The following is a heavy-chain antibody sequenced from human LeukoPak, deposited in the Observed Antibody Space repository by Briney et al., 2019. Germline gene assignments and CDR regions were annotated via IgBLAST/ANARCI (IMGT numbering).Heavy chain of an antibody. J-gene: IGHJ5*02. CDR1: GYTFTGYY. D-gene: IGHD2-15*01. CDR2: FNPNSGGT. CDR3: ARGYCSGGSCYSVENWFDP. V-gene: IGHV1-2*06. Sequence: GASVKVSCNAAGYTFTGYYVFWVRRAPGQRLEWRGRFNPNSGGTDYAQKYPGRVTMTRDKSISTAYLELSRLRSDETAVYYCARGYCSGGSCYSVENWFDPWGQGTLVTVSS.